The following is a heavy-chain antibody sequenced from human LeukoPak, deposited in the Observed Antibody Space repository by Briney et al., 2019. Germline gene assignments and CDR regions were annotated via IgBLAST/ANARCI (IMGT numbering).Heavy chain of an antibody. V-gene: IGHV1-2*02. D-gene: IGHD3-10*01. CDR2: VNPNSGGT. CDR3: ARDPDTMVRGVIPRFDY. Sequence: ASVKVSCKASGYTFTGYYMHWVRQAPGQGLEWMGWVNPNSGGTNYAQKFQGRVTVTRDTSISTAYMELSRLRSDDTAVYYCARDPDTMVRGVIPRFDYWGQGTLVTVSS. J-gene: IGHJ4*02. CDR1: GYTFTGYY.